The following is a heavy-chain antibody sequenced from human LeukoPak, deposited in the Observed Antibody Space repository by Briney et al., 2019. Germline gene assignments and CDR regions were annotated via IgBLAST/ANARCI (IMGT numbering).Heavy chain of an antibody. CDR1: GYTFTGYY. CDR2: INPNSGDT. D-gene: IGHD6-19*01. V-gene: IGHV1-2*06. J-gene: IGHJ4*02. Sequence: ASVKVSCKASGYTFTGYYMHWVRQAPGQGLEWMGRINPNSGDTNYAQKFQDRVTMTRDTSISTAYMELSRLRSDDTAVYYCARSSSGWYLNDYWGQGTLVTVSS. CDR3: ARSSSGWYLNDY.